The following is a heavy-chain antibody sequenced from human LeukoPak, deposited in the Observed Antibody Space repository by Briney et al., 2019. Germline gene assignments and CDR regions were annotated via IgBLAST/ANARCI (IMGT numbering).Heavy chain of an antibody. V-gene: IGHV3-7*01. CDR1: GFTFSRHQ. J-gene: IGHJ4*02. D-gene: IGHD1-14*01. CDR3: VRQHNDGTSDS. Sequence: GSLRLSCVASGFTFSRHQMNWVRQAPGKGLEWVANIKQDGSEKNSVDSVKGRFTLSRDNAKNSFYLQMNSLRAEDTAVYYCVRQHNDGTSDSWGQGTLVTVSS. CDR2: IKQDGSEK.